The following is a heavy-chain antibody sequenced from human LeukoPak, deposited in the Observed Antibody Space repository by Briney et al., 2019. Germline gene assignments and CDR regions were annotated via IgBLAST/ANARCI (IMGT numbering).Heavy chain of an antibody. D-gene: IGHD3-22*01. CDR2: IVSNGDST. CDR1: GFTFSTSG. V-gene: IGHV3-64D*09. J-gene: IGHJ6*02. Sequence: GGSLRLSCSAPGFTFSTSGMHWVRQAPGKGLEYVSAIVSNGDSTYYADSVKGRFTISRDNAKNTLYLQMSSLRPDDTAVYYCVNPGWYYDSSGYSYYYGMDVWGQGTTVTVSS. CDR3: VNPGWYYDSSGYSYYYGMDV.